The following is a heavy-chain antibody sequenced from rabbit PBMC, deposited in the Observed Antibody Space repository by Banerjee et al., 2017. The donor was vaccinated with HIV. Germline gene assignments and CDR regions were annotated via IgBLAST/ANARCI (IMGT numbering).Heavy chain of an antibody. CDR2: IVTNS. Sequence: QEQLEESGGGLVKPGASLTLTCTASGFDFSSYGISWVRQAPGKGLEWIAYIVTNSYYASWAKGRFTISKTSSTTVTLQMTSLTAADTATYFCARDLAGVIGWNFGLWGPGTLVTVS. V-gene: IGHV1S45*01. CDR3: ARDLAGVIGWNFGL. CDR1: GFDFSSYG. D-gene: IGHD4-1*01. J-gene: IGHJ6*01.